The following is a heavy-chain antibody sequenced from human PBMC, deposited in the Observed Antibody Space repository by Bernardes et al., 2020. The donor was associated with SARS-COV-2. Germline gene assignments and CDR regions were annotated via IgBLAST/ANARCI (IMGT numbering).Heavy chain of an antibody. CDR1: GGFISGSTYY. Sequence: SETLSLTCSVSGGFISGSTYYWCWVRQPPGKGLEWIGSLYYGSTTYYNSSLKSRVSMSVDTTTNHFALRMTSVTAADSAVYYCVRHWDHWGQGSLVTVSS. V-gene: IGHV4-39*01. CDR2: LYYGSTT. CDR3: VRHWDH. J-gene: IGHJ4*02.